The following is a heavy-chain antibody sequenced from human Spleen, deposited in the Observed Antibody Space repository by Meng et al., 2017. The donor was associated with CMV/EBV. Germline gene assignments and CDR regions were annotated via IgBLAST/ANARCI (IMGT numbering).Heavy chain of an antibody. V-gene: IGHV4-39*07. D-gene: IGHD2-2*01. CDR1: GGSISSSSYY. Sequence: SETLSLTCTVSGGSISSSSYYWGWIRQPPGKGLEWIGTIYYSGSTYYNPSLKSRVTISVDTSKNQFSLKVTSVTAADTAVYYCAREVVVPAAKGWAYYYYGMDVWGQGTTVTVSS. CDR2: IYYSGST. J-gene: IGHJ6*02. CDR3: AREVVVPAAKGWAYYYYGMDV.